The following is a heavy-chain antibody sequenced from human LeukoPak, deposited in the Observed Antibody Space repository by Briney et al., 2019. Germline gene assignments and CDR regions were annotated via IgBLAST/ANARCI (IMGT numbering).Heavy chain of an antibody. V-gene: IGHV4-34*01. CDR2: INHSGST. Sequence: SETLPLTCTVSGGSISSYYWSWIRQPPGKGLEWIGEINHSGSTNYNPPLKSRVTISVDTSKNQFSLKLSSVTAADTAVYYCARGTTTPYPYYFDYWGQGTLVTVSS. CDR1: GGSISSYY. D-gene: IGHD1-14*01. J-gene: IGHJ4*02. CDR3: ARGTTTPYPYYFDY.